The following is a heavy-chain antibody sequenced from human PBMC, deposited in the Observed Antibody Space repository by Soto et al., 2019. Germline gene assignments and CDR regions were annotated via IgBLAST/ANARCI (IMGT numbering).Heavy chain of an antibody. J-gene: IGHJ4*02. CDR3: ARVGPVCRYRCSSTSTFDY. CDR2: IYYSGST. CDR1: GGSISSYY. Sequence: SETLSLTCTVSGGSISSYYWSWIRQPPGKGLEWIGYIYYSGSTNYNPSLKSRVTISVDTSKNQFSLKLSSVTAADTAVYYCARVGPVCRYRCSSTSTFDYWGQGTLVTVSS. V-gene: IGHV4-59*01. D-gene: IGHD2-2*01.